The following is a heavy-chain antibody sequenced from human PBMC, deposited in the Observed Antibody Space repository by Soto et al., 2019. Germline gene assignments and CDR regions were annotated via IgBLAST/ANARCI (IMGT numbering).Heavy chain of an antibody. J-gene: IGHJ6*03. V-gene: IGHV4-34*01. Sequence: QVQLQQWGAGLLKPSETLSLTCAVYGGSFSGYQWTWIRQTPGKGLEWIGEINDSGNINYNPSRKSRVTILVDTAKKQISLKLSSVNAADTAVYYCARGLILWFGELSRRGGYYYYMDVWGKGTTVTVSS. CDR1: GGSFSGYQ. CDR2: INDSGNI. D-gene: IGHD3-10*01. CDR3: ARGLILWFGELSRRGGYYYYMDV.